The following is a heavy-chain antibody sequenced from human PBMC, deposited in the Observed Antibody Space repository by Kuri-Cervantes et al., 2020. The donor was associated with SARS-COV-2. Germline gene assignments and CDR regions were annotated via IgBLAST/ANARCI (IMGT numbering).Heavy chain of an antibody. Sequence: ETLSLTCAASGFTVSSNYMSWVRQAPGKGLEWVSVIYSGGSTYYADSVKGRFTISRDNSKNTLYLQMNSLRAEDTAVYYCARDLGGYFDYWGQGTLVTVSS. D-gene: IGHD3-10*01. J-gene: IGHJ4*02. CDR2: IYSGGST. CDR1: GFTVSSNY. V-gene: IGHV3-53*05. CDR3: ARDLGGYFDY.